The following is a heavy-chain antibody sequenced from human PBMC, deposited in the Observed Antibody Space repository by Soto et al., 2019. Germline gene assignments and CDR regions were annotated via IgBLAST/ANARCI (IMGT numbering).Heavy chain of an antibody. CDR2: ISGSGGST. D-gene: IGHD1-1*01. Sequence: EVQLLESGGGTVPPGGSLRLSCAASGFTFSNYAMSWVRQAPGRGLEWVLAISGSGGSTYHADSVKGRFAISRDNSKNTLFLQMNSLRAGDTAIYYCAKDILKTGLDGFEIWGQGTMVTVSS. CDR1: GFTFSNYA. J-gene: IGHJ3*02. V-gene: IGHV3-23*01. CDR3: AKDILKTGLDGFEI.